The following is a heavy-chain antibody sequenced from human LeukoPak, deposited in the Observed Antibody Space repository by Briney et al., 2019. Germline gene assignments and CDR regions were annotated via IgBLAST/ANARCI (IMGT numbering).Heavy chain of an antibody. J-gene: IGHJ4*02. CDR3: AKDGVQGYCSGGSCYYFDY. V-gene: IGHV3-23*01. D-gene: IGHD2-15*01. CDR2: ISGSGGST. Sequence: GGSLRLSCAASGFTFSSYAMSWVRQAPGKGLEWVSAISGSGGSTYYADSVKGRFTISRDNSKNTLYLQMNSLRAEDTAVYYYAKDGVQGYCSGGSCYYFDYWGQGTLVTVSS. CDR1: GFTFSSYA.